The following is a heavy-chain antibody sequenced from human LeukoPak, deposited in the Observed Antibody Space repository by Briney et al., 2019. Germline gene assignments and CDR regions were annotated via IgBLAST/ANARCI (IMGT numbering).Heavy chain of an antibody. CDR1: GFTVSSNY. CDR3: ARCGYSYGTTFDH. V-gene: IGHV3-66*02. J-gene: IGHJ4*02. Sequence: GGSLRLSCAASGFTVSSNYMSWVRQAPGKGLEWVSVIYSGGSTYYADSVKGRFTISRDNSKNTLYLQMNSLRAEDTAVYYCARCGYSYGTTFDHWGQGTLVTVSS. D-gene: IGHD5-18*01. CDR2: IYSGGST.